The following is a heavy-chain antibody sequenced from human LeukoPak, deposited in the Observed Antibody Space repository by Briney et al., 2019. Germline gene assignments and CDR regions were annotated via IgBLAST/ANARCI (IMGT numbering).Heavy chain of an antibody. CDR1: GFTFSSYW. Sequence: GGSLRLSCAASGFTFSSYWMSWLRQAPGKGLEWVATINIDGSEKYYVDSVKGRFTISRDNARNSLYLQMNSLRGEDTAVYYRAREGTLRVHWDPFDYWGQGTLVTVSS. V-gene: IGHV3-7*01. CDR3: AREGTLRVHWDPFDY. D-gene: IGHD7-27*01. CDR2: INIDGSEK. J-gene: IGHJ4*02.